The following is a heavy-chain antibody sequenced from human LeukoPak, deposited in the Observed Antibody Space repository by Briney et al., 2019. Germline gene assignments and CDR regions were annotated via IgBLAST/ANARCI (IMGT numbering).Heavy chain of an antibody. CDR2: ISGNCGST. CDR1: GCTFSSYA. CDR3: AKGRGFLPAAIGDWFAP. V-gene: IGHV3-23*01. J-gene: IGHJ5*02. D-gene: IGHD2-2*01. Sequence: GGSLRLSCAASGCTFSSYAMSWVRQAPGKGLEGVSAISGNCGSTYYADSVKGRFTISRHNSKNTLYLKMTRLRAADTAVYYCAKGRGFLPAAIGDWFAPWGPGTLVTVSS.